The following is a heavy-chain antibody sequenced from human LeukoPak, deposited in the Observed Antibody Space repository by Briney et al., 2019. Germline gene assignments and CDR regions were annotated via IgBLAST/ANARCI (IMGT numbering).Heavy chain of an antibody. J-gene: IGHJ5*02. CDR2: ISYDGSNK. CDR1: GFTFSSYA. V-gene: IGHV3-30*04. D-gene: IGHD2-2*01. CDR3: ARGFCSRTSCPAYP. Sequence: QPGRSLRLSCAASGFTFSSYAMHWVRQAPGKGLEWVAVISYDGSNKYYVDSVKGRFTISRDNSKNTLYLQMNSLRAEDTAVYYCARGFCSRTSCPAYPWGQGTLVTVSS.